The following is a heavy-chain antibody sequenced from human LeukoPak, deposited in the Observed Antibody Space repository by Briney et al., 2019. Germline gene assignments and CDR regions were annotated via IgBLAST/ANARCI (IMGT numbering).Heavy chain of an antibody. V-gene: IGHV3-23*01. D-gene: IGHD2-2*01. Sequence: GGSLRLSCAVSGFTFSSYDMSWVRQAPGKGLEWVSAISGSGGSTYYADSVKGRFTISRDNSKNTLYLQMNSLRAEDTAAYYCAKDGRLLGSSTSCFDVWGQGTLVTVSS. CDR1: GFTFSSYD. CDR2: ISGSGGST. J-gene: IGHJ4*02. CDR3: AKDGRLLGSSTSCFDV.